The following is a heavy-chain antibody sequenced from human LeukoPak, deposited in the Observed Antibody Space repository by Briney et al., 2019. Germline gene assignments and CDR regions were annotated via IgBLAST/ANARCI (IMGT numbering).Heavy chain of an antibody. D-gene: IGHD2/OR15-2a*01. Sequence: GGSLSLFCVASGFTFTRFDMHWVRQPPGKSLQWVSSIGATGDSYSMESVEGRFTISRDDVANSLHLQMSSLRADDTAVYYCAKGAAYSTTGRPYYFDYWGQGILVTVSS. CDR1: GFTFTRFD. CDR2: IGATGDS. V-gene: IGHV3-13*01. J-gene: IGHJ4*02. CDR3: AKGAAYSTTGRPYYFDY.